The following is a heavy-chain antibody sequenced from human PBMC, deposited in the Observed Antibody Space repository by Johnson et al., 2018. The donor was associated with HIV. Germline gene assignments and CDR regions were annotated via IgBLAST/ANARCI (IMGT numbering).Heavy chain of an antibody. J-gene: IGHJ3*02. CDR3: ARQFPLADAFDI. V-gene: IGHV3-30*04. Sequence: QVQLVESGGGVVQPGRSLRLSCAASGFTFSSYTMHWVRQAPGKGLEWVAVISYGGSNKYYADSVKGRFTISSDNSKNTLYLQMNSLRAEDTAVYYCARQFPLADAFDIWGQGTLVTVSS. D-gene: IGHD5-24*01. CDR2: ISYGGSNK. CDR1: GFTFSSYT.